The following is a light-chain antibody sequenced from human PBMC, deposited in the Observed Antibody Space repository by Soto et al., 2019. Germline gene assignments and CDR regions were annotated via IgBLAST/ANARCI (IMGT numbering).Light chain of an antibody. Sequence: DIQMTQSPSSLSASVGDRVTITCRASQGISNYLAWYQQQPGKVPKLLIYVASTLQSGVPSRFSGSGSGTDFTLTISSLQTEEVATYYCQKYNSAPWTFGKGTKGEIK. CDR3: QKYNSAPWT. V-gene: IGKV1-27*01. J-gene: IGKJ1*01. CDR1: QGISNY. CDR2: VAS.